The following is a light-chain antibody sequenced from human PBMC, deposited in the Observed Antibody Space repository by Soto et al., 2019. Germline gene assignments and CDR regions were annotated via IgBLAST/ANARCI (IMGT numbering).Light chain of an antibody. CDR2: EVS. CDR1: SSDVGGYKY. CDR3: SSYAGSNNLV. Sequence: QSVLTQPPSASGSPGQSVTISCTGTSSDVGGYKYVSWYQQHPGKAPKLMIYEVSKRPSGVPDRFSGSKSGNTASLTVSGLQAEDEADYYCSSYAGSNNLVFGTGTKVTVL. V-gene: IGLV2-8*01. J-gene: IGLJ1*01.